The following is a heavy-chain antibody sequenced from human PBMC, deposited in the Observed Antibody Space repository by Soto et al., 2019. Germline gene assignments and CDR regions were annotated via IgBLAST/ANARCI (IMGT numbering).Heavy chain of an antibody. Sequence: VKVSCKASRYTFTNYFMHWVRHPPVQASERVGWINPNSGGSNYAQKFQGWVTMTRDTSISTDYMEPSRLRFDDTAVYYCARDGAADCSSTSCAAPYWYYYGMDVWGQGITVTVSS. D-gene: IGHD2-2*01. CDR2: INPNSGGS. J-gene: IGHJ6*02. V-gene: IGHV1-2*04. CDR1: RYTFTNYF. CDR3: ARDGAADCSSTSCAAPYWYYYGMDV.